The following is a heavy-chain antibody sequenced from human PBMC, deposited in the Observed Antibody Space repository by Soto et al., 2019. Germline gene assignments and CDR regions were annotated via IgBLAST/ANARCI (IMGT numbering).Heavy chain of an antibody. Sequence: EVQVVETGGGLIQPGGSLRLSCAVSGFTVSSNYMSWVRQPPGQGPEWVSDIYSGGSTYYADSVKRRFTISRDNSKNTLYLQMNSLRAEDTAVYYCARERDGHNPNWFDLWGQGTLVTVSS. J-gene: IGHJ5*02. CDR2: IYSGGST. D-gene: IGHD2-8*01. CDR1: GFTVSSNY. CDR3: ARERDGHNPNWFDL. V-gene: IGHV3-53*02.